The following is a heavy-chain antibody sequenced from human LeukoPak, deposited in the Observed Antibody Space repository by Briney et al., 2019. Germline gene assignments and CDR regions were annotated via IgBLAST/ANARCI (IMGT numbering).Heavy chain of an antibody. Sequence: SETLSLTCAVYGGSFSGYYWSWIRQPPGKGLERIGEINHSGSTNYNPSLKSRVTISVDTSKNQFSLKLSSVTAADTAVYYCARERRGQLGLFYWGQGTLVTVSS. J-gene: IGHJ4*02. CDR1: GGSFSGYY. CDR3: ARERRGQLGLFY. V-gene: IGHV4-34*01. CDR2: INHSGST. D-gene: IGHD6-6*01.